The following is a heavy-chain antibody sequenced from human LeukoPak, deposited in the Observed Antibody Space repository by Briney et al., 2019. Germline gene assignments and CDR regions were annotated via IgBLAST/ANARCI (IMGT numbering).Heavy chain of an antibody. J-gene: IGHJ4*02. CDR2: IYYSGST. Sequence: SETLSLTCTVSGGSVFIGGYYWSWIRQHPGKGLERIGYIYYSGSTYYNPSLKSRVTISIDTSKNQFSLKLSSVTAADTAVYYCARDPRGNSYGLGYFDYWGQGILVTVSS. CDR3: ARDPRGNSYGLGYFDY. CDR1: GGSVFIGGYY. D-gene: IGHD5-18*01. V-gene: IGHV4-31*03.